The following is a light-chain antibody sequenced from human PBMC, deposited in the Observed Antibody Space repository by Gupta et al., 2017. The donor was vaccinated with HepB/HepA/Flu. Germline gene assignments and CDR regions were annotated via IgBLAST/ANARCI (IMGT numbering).Light chain of an antibody. J-gene: IGKJ1*01. CDR2: WAS. Sequence: DIVMTQSPDSLAVSLGERATINCKSSQSVLYSSNNKNYLAWYQQKPGQPPKLLISWASTRESGVPDRFSGGGSGTDFSLTISSLQAEDVAVYYCQQHYGMPLTFGQGTKVEIK. CDR1: QSVLYSSNNKNY. CDR3: QQHYGMPLT. V-gene: IGKV4-1*01.